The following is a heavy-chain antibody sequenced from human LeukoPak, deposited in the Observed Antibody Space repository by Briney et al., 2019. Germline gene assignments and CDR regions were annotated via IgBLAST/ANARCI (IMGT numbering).Heavy chain of an antibody. J-gene: IGHJ4*02. V-gene: IGHV4-59*01. CDR1: GGSITSNY. CDR3: ARASYSGYVIDY. D-gene: IGHD5-12*01. Sequence: PSETLSLTCTVSGGSITSNYWTWIRQPPGKGLEWIAYMYYSGTTNCNPSLKSRVTMSVDTSKNQFSLKLSSVTAADTAVYYCARASYSGYVIDYWGQGALLTVSS. CDR2: MYYSGTT.